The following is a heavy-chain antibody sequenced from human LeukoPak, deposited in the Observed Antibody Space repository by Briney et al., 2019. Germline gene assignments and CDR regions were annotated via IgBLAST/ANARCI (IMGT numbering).Heavy chain of an antibody. CDR1: GFTVSSNY. D-gene: IGHD3-10*01. CDR3: ASQVYYGSGSPDLYYYYYYGMDV. CDR2: IYSGGST. J-gene: IGHJ6*02. V-gene: IGHV3-66*04. Sequence: GGSLRLSYAASGFTVSSNYMSWVRQAPGKGLEWVSVIYSGGSTYYADSVKGRFTISRDNSKNTLYLQMNSLRAEDTAVYYCASQVYYGSGSPDLYYYYYYGMDVWGQGTTVTVSS.